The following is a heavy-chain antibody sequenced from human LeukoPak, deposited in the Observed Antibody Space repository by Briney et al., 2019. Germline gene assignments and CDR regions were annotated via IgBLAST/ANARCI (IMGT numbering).Heavy chain of an antibody. J-gene: IGHJ5*02. Sequence: SGPTLVDPTQTLTLTCTFSGFSLNTRGVGVAWIRQPPGKALEWLALIYWNDDNRYSPSLKSRLTISKDTSKSQVVLTMTNMDPVDTATYYCARIPAVGDYNNWFDPWGQGTLVTVSS. CDR1: GFSLNTRGVG. D-gene: IGHD4-17*01. CDR3: ARIPAVGDYNNWFDP. V-gene: IGHV2-5*01. CDR2: IYWNDDN.